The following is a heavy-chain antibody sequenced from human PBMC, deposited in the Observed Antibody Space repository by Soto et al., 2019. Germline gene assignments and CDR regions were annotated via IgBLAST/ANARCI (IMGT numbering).Heavy chain of an antibody. J-gene: IGHJ4*02. CDR1: GYTFTSYG. CDR3: AGGDYVVRGVMNY. Sequence: QVQLVQSGAEVKKPRASVKVSCKASGYTFTSYGISWVRQAPGQGLEWMGWISAYHGNTNYAQKLQSRVTRTTHTAASNAYMELRSLRSDDTAVYWCAGGDYVVRGVMNYWGQGTLVAVSS. CDR2: ISAYHGNT. D-gene: IGHD3-10*02. V-gene: IGHV1-18*01.